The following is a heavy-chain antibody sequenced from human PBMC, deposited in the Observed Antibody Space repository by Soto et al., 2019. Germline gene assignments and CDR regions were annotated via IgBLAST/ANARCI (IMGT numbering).Heavy chain of an antibody. Sequence: GASVKVSCKASGYTFTSYAMHWVRQAPGQRLEWMGWINAGNGNTKYSQKFQGRVTITRDTFASTAYLQWSSLKASDTAMYYCARRPGGDSSSPYYYYGMDVWGQGTTVTVSS. V-gene: IGHV1-3*01. CDR1: GYTFTSYA. CDR3: ARRPGGDSSSPYYYYGMDV. D-gene: IGHD3-22*01. CDR2: INAGNGNT. J-gene: IGHJ6*02.